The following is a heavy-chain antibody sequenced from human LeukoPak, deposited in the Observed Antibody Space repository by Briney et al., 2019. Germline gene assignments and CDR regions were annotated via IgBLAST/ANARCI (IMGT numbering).Heavy chain of an antibody. J-gene: IGHJ4*02. CDR2: IYYSGST. D-gene: IGHD3-9*01. CDR1: GGSISSGGYY. V-gene: IGHV4-31*03. Sequence: SETLSLTCTVSGGSISSGGYYWSWIRQHPGKGLEWIGYIYYSGSTYYNPSLKSRVTISVDTSKNQFSLKLSSVTAADTAVYYCAGVGILRFDYWGQGTLVTVSS. CDR3: AGVGILRFDY.